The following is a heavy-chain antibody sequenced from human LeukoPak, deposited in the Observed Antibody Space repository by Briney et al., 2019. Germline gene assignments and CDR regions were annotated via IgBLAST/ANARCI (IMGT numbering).Heavy chain of an antibody. Sequence: SGTLSLTCTVSGGSISSYYWSWIRQPPGKGLEWIGYIYHSGTTNYNPSLKSRVTISFDTSKIQFSLKLNSVTAADTAVYYCARDLVDTPGAFDIWGQGTMVTVSS. CDR1: GGSISSYY. J-gene: IGHJ3*02. D-gene: IGHD2-15*01. CDR2: IYHSGTT. CDR3: ARDLVDTPGAFDI. V-gene: IGHV4-59*01.